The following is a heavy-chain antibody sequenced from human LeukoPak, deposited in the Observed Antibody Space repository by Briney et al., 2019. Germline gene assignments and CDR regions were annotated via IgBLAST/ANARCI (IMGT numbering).Heavy chain of an antibody. CDR2: IIPIFGTA. V-gene: IGHV1-69*05. CDR1: GGTFSSYA. CDR3: ANYYYDSSGYLYGYFDY. D-gene: IGHD3-22*01. Sequence: SVKVSCKASGGTFSSYAISWVRQAPGQGLEWMGGIIPIFGTANYARKFQGRVTITTDESTSTAYMELSSLRSEDTAVYYCANYYYDSSGYLYGYFDYWGQGTLVTVSS. J-gene: IGHJ4*02.